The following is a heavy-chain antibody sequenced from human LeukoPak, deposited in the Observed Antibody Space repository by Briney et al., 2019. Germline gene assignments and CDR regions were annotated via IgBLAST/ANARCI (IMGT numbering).Heavy chain of an antibody. CDR1: GDSVSVNSAA. CDR3: ARSDSSSSLNWFDP. V-gene: IGHV6-1*01. D-gene: IGHD6-6*01. J-gene: IGHJ5*02. Sequence: SQTLSLTCALSGDSVSVNSAAWKSIRQSPSRGLEWLGRTYYRSKWYNDYAVSVKSRITINPDTSKNQFSLQLNSVTPEDTAVYDCARSDSSSSLNWFDPWGQGTLVTVSS. CDR2: TYYRSKWYN.